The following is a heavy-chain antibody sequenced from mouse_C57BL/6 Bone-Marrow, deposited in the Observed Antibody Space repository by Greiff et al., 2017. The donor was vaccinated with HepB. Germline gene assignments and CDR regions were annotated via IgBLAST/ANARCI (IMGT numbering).Heavy chain of an antibody. Sequence: VQLQQPGAELVRPGSSVKLSCKASGYTFTSYWMHWVKQRPIQGLEWIGNIDPSDSETHYNQKFKDKATLTVDKSSSTAYMQLSSLTSEDSAVYYCARFGYDGSDYWGQGTTLTVSS. CDR2: IDPSDSET. CDR3: ARFGYDGSDY. J-gene: IGHJ2*01. D-gene: IGHD2-2*01. V-gene: IGHV1-52*01. CDR1: GYTFTSYW.